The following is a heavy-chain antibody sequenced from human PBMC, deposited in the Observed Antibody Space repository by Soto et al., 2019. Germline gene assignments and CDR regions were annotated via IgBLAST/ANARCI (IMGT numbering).Heavy chain of an antibody. V-gene: IGHV1-69*12. Sequence: QVQLVQSGAEVRKPGSSVKVSCKASGGTFRSYAISWVRQAPGQGLEWMGWIIPMFATADYAQKFQGRVTSTAEESTRTVYMELSSLRSEDTAVYYCARSVVVTASAYVYYGMGAWGKGTTVTVSS. D-gene: IGHD2-21*02. CDR3: ARSVVVTASAYVYYGMGA. CDR2: IIPMFATA. CDR1: GGTFRSYA. J-gene: IGHJ6*04.